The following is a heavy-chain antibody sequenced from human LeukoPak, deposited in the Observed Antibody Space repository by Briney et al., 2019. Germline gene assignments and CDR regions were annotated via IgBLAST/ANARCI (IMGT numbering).Heavy chain of an antibody. CDR1: GGTFSSYP. V-gene: IGHV1-69*13. Sequence: SVKVSCKASGGTFSSYPISWVRQAPGQGLEWMGGIIPIFGTPHYAQTFQGRVTITADESTSTAYMELSSLRSEDTAVYYCARDEQDSSSWYARWFDPWGQGTLVTVSS. D-gene: IGHD6-13*01. CDR2: IIPIFGTP. J-gene: IGHJ5*02. CDR3: ARDEQDSSSWYARWFDP.